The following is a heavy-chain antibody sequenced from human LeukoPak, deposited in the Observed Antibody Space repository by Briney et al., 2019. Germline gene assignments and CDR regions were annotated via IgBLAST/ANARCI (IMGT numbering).Heavy chain of an antibody. Sequence: PGGSLRLSCAASGFTFSSYAMSWVRQAPGKGLEWVSAISGSGGSTYYADSVKGRFTISRDNSKNTLYLQMNGLRAEDTAVYYCAKVEDYYGSGSYAHWGQGTLVTVSS. CDR1: GFTFSSYA. CDR3: AKVEDYYGSGSYAH. D-gene: IGHD3-10*01. CDR2: ISGSGGST. J-gene: IGHJ4*02. V-gene: IGHV3-23*01.